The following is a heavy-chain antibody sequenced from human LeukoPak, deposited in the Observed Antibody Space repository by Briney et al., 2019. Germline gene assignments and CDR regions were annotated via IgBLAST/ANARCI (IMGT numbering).Heavy chain of an antibody. CDR2: IYYSGST. D-gene: IGHD6-19*01. J-gene: IGHJ6*02. CDR3: ASSVAVSPSGYYGMDV. Sequence: SETLSLTCSVSGGSISSSNYHWGWIRQPPGKGLEWIGSIYYSGSTYHNPSPKSRLTISVNMSKNQFSLKLSSVTAADTAVYYCASSVAVSPSGYYGMDVWGQGTTVTVSS. CDR1: GGSISSSNYH. V-gene: IGHV4-39*01.